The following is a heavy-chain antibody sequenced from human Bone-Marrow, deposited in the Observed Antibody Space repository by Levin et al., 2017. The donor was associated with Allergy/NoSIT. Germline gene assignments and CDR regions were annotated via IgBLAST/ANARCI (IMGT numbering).Heavy chain of an antibody. V-gene: IGHV1-46*01. CDR2: INPSGGST. Sequence: ASVKVSCKASGYTFTSYYMHWVRQAPGQGLEWMGIINPSGGSTSYAQKFQGRVTMTRDTSTSTVYMELSSLRSEDTAVYYCARVPYYDILTGYYRNGMDVWGQGTTVTVSS. CDR3: ARVPYYDILTGYYRNGMDV. D-gene: IGHD3-9*01. CDR1: GYTFTSYY. J-gene: IGHJ6*02.